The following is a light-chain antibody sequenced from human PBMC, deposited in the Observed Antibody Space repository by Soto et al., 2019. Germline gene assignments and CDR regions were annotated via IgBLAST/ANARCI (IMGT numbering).Light chain of an antibody. CDR3: CSYAGSSLYV. V-gene: IGLV2-11*01. J-gene: IGLJ1*01. Sequence: ALTQPRSVSGSPGQSVTISCTGTSSDVGGYNYVSWYQQHPGKAPKLMIYDVSKRPSGVPDRFSGSKSGNTASLTISGLQAEDEADYYCCSYAGSSLYVFGTGTKVTVL. CDR2: DVS. CDR1: SSDVGGYNY.